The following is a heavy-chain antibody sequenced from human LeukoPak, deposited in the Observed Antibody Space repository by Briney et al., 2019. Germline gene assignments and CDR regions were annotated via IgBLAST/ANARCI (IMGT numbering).Heavy chain of an antibody. Sequence: ASVKVSCKASGYTFTSHDINWVRQATGQGLEWMGWMNPNSGNTGYAQKFQGRVTMTRNTSISTAYMELSSLRSEDTAVYYCARGHDSSGYYLGCWGQGTLVTVSS. D-gene: IGHD3-22*01. CDR3: ARGHDSSGYYLGC. V-gene: IGHV1-8*01. CDR1: GYTFTSHD. CDR2: MNPNSGNT. J-gene: IGHJ4*02.